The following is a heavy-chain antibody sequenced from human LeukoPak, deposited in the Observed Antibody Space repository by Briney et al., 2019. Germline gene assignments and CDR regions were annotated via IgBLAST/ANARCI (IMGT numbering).Heavy chain of an antibody. CDR1: GYSITSAYY. J-gene: IGHJ4*02. Sequence: SETLSLTCTVSGYSITSAYYWGWIRQPTGKGLEWIGSFFLKGSTYYNPSLKSRVTISVDTSKNQFSLKLSSVTAADTAVYYCARGSGYYYVDFDYWGQGTLVTVSS. CDR3: ARGSGYYYVDFDY. D-gene: IGHD3-22*01. V-gene: IGHV4-38-2*02. CDR2: FFLKGST.